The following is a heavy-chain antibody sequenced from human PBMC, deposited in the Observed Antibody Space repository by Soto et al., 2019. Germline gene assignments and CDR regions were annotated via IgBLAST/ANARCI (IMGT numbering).Heavy chain of an antibody. CDR3: ARHGDYYGSGSYFGY. J-gene: IGHJ4*02. CDR1: GYRFTSNW. D-gene: IGHD3-10*01. CDR2: INPNDSYT. Sequence: EVQLVQSGAEVKKPGESLKISCKGSGYRFTSNWIGWVRQMPGKGLEWMGIINPNDSYTTYSPSFQGQVTISGDKSISTVYLQWRSLKASDTAIYFCARHGDYYGSGSYFGYWGQGTLVTVSS. V-gene: IGHV5-51*01.